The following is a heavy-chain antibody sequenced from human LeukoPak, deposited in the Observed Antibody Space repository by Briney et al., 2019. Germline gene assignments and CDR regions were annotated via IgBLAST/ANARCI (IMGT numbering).Heavy chain of an antibody. D-gene: IGHD5-12*01. CDR2: ISNSGLT. CDR1: GDSISSSS. Sequence: SWETLTLTCTVSGDSISSSSWNWIRRPPGRGLEWIGYISNSGLTNYNPSLKRRVSISMDTSENQFSLKLTSVTAADRAIYYCARAASGDRYSGYARDRDFLDYWGQGTLVTVSS. V-gene: IGHV4-59*01. CDR3: ARAASGDRYSGYARDRDFLDY. J-gene: IGHJ4*02.